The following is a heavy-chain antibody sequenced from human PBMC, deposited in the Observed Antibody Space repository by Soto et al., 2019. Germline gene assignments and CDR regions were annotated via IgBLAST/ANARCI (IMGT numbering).Heavy chain of an antibody. D-gene: IGHD7-27*01. Sequence: SEALSPPWTVSVAAISTSYWSWIRQPPGKGLEWIGSIYHSGSTYYNPSLKSRVTISLDTSKNQFSLKLSSVTAADTAVYYCARAPGDLVYYFDYWGQGTLVTVSS. V-gene: IGHV4-38-2*02. CDR1: VAAISTSY. CDR2: IYHSGST. J-gene: IGHJ4*02. CDR3: ARAPGDLVYYFDY.